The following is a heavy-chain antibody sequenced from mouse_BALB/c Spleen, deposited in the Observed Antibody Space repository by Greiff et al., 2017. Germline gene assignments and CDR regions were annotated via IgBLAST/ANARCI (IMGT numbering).Heavy chain of an antibody. Sequence: EVNVVESGGGLVKPGGSLKLSCAASGFTFSSYAMSWVRQTPEKRLEWVASISSGVSTYYPDSVKGRFTISRDNARNILYLQMSSLRSEDTAMYYCARGPHGSSYWGQGTTLTVSS. CDR2: ISSGVST. D-gene: IGHD1-1*01. CDR1: GFTFSSYA. V-gene: IGHV5-6-5*01. CDR3: ARGPHGSSY. J-gene: IGHJ2*01.